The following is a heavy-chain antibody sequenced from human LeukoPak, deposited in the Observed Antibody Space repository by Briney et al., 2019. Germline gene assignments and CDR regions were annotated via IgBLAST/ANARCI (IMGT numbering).Heavy chain of an antibody. Sequence: SETLSTPCAAYGGSFSGYYWSWIRQPPGKGLKWIGEINHSGSANYNPSLKSRVTISVDTSKNQFSLKLSSVTAADTAVYYCARGSRGYSYGAFDYWGQGTLVTVSS. CDR1: GGSFSGYY. CDR2: INHSGSA. V-gene: IGHV4-34*01. CDR3: ARGSRGYSYGAFDY. D-gene: IGHD5-18*01. J-gene: IGHJ4*02.